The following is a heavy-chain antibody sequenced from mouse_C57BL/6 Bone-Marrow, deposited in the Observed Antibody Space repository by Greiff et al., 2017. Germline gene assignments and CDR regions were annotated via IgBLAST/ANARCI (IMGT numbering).Heavy chain of an antibody. D-gene: IGHD2-3*01. Sequence: EVQGVESGGGLVQPGGSLSLSCAASGFTFTDYYMSWVRQPPGKALEWLGFIRNKANGYTTEYSASVKGRFTISRDNYQSILYLQMNALRAEDSATDYCARCIYDGYYLYAMDYWGQGTSVTVSS. CDR3: ARCIYDGYYLYAMDY. CDR2: IRNKANGYTT. J-gene: IGHJ4*01. CDR1: GFTFTDYY. V-gene: IGHV7-3*01.